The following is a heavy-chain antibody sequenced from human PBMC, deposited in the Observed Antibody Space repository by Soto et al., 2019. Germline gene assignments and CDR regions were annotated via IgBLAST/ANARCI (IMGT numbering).Heavy chain of an antibody. D-gene: IGHD5-12*01. J-gene: IGHJ4*02. Sequence: QVQLVQPGAEVKKPGSSVKVSCKASGGTFSSYAISWVRQAPGQGLEWMGGIIPIFGTANYAQKFQGRVTITADESTSTAYMELSRLRSEDTAVYYCARGRGDGYNPEYYFDYWGQGTLVTVSS. CDR3: ARGRGDGYNPEYYFDY. CDR1: GGTFSSYA. CDR2: IIPIFGTA. V-gene: IGHV1-69*01.